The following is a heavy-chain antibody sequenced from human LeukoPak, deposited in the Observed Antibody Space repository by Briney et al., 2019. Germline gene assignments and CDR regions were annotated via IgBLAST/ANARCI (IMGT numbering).Heavy chain of an antibody. CDR2: ISSSSNII. V-gene: IGHV3-48*02. D-gene: IGHD6-13*01. CDR3: ARDRDHSNNWYIFLDY. CDR1: GFTFNYFS. J-gene: IGHJ4*02. Sequence: GGPLRLSCAASGFTFNYFSVNWVRQAPGKGLEWVSYISSSSNIIYYADSVKGRFTISRDNARNSLYLQMNSLRDEDTAVYYCARDRDHSNNWYIFLDYWGQGTLVTVSS.